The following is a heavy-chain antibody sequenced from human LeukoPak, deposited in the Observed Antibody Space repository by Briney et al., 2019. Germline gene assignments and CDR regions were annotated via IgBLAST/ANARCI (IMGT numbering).Heavy chain of an antibody. V-gene: IGHV4-59*01. CDR2: IYYSGST. CDR3: ARDQDGVAVAGTLGAFDI. Sequence: PSETLSLTCTVSGGSISSYYWSWIRQPPGKGLEWIGYIYYSGSTNYNPSLKSRVTISVDTSKNQFSLKLSSVTAADTAVYYCARDQDGVAVAGTLGAFDIWGQGTMVTVSS. D-gene: IGHD6-19*01. CDR1: GGSISSYY. J-gene: IGHJ3*02.